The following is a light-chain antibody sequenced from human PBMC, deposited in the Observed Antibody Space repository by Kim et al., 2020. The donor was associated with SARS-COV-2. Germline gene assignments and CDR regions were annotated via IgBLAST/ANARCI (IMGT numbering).Light chain of an antibody. V-gene: IGKV3-20*01. CDR2: GAS. CDR3: QQYGSSLYS. CDR1: QSVSRTY. J-gene: IGKJ2*03. Sequence: ENVLTQSPGTLSLSPGERATLSCRASQSVSRTYLAWFQQKPGQAPRLLIYGASGRATGIPDRFSGGGSGTDSTLTISRLEPEDFAVYYCQQYGSSLYSFGQGTKLE.